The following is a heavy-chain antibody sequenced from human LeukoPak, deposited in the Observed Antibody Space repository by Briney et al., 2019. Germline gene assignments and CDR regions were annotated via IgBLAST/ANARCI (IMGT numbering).Heavy chain of an antibody. Sequence: SETLSLTCTVSAGFISNYYWSWIRQPPGKGLEWIGYIYYSGSTNYNPSLKSRVTISVDASKNHFSLKLNSVTAADTAVYYCARGATHYYFDSWGQGTLVTVSS. J-gene: IGHJ4*02. CDR2: IYYSGST. V-gene: IGHV4-59*01. CDR1: AGFISNYY. CDR3: ARGATHYYFDS.